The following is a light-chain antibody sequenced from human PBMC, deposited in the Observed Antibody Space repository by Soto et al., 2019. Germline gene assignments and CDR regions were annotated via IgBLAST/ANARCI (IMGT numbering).Light chain of an antibody. V-gene: IGKV3-20*01. CDR3: EQYGSSPWT. J-gene: IGKJ1*01. CDR1: QSLSSIY. Sequence: EILLTQSPCTLALSPGQGATLSCRASQSLSSIYLAWYQQKPGQAPSLLIYRISTRATGIPDRFSGGGSGTDFTLTITRLEHEDFPVYYCEQYGSSPWTFGQGTKVDI. CDR2: RIS.